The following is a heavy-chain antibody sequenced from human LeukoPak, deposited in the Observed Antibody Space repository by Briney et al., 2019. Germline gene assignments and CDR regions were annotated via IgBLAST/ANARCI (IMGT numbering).Heavy chain of an antibody. CDR1: GFTFSSYA. J-gene: IGHJ4*02. V-gene: IGHV3-30-3*01. CDR2: ISYDGSNQ. D-gene: IGHD5-12*01. CDR3: ARVDGASIVAIPTSYFDY. Sequence: GGSLRLSCAASGFTFSSYAMHWVRQAPDKGLEWVAVISYDGSNQYYADSVRGRFTVSRDNSKNTLYLQMNSLRAEDTAIFYCARVDGASIVAIPTSYFDYWGQGTLVTVSS.